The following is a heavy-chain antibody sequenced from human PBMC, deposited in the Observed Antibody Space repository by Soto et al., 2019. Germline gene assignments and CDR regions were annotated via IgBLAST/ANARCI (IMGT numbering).Heavy chain of an antibody. J-gene: IGHJ4*02. CDR3: ARLPHDYGDYDY. V-gene: IGHV4-59*08. CDR2: IYYSGST. D-gene: IGHD4-17*01. CDR1: GGSISSYY. Sequence: SETLSLTCTVSGGSISSYYWSWIRQPPGKGLEWIGYIYYSGSTNYNPSLKSRVTISVDTSKNQFSLKLSSVTAADTAVYYCARLPHDYGDYDYWGQGTLVTVSS.